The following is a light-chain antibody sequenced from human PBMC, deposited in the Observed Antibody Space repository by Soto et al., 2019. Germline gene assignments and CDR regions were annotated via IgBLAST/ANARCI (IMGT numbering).Light chain of an antibody. V-gene: IGKV1-39*01. CDR2: TAS. J-gene: IGKJ3*01. CDR1: QSISSY. Sequence: DIQMTQSPSSLSASVGDRVTITCRASQSISSYLNWYQQKPGKAPNLLIYTASSLQSGVPSRFSGSGSGTEFTLTINSLQPEDFATYYCQQLNIYPLTFGPGTKVAIK. CDR3: QQLNIYPLT.